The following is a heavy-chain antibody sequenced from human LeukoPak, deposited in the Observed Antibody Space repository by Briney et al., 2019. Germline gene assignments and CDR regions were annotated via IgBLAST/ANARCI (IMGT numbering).Heavy chain of an antibody. D-gene: IGHD1-26*01. CDR1: GGSISSHY. CDR3: ATYSGSYEMGSYYFDY. Sequence: SETLSLTCTVSGGSISSHYWSWIRQPPGKGLEWIGYIYYSGSTNYNPSLKSRVTISVDTSKNQFSLKLSSVTAADTAVYYCATYSGSYEMGSYYFDYWGQGTLVTVSS. CDR2: IYYSGST. V-gene: IGHV4-59*11. J-gene: IGHJ4*02.